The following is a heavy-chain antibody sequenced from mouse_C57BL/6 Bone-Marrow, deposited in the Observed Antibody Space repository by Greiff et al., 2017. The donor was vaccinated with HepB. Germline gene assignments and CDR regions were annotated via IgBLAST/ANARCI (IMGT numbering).Heavy chain of an antibody. CDR3: AREGISPFDY. V-gene: IGHV5-12*01. Sequence: EVMLVESGGGLVQPGGSLKLSCAASGFTFSDYYMYWVRQTPEKRLEWVAYISNGGGSTYYPDTVKGRFTISRDNAKNTLYMQMSRLKSEDTAMYYCAREGISPFDYWGQGTTLTVSS. CDR1: GFTFSDYY. D-gene: IGHD2-4*01. J-gene: IGHJ2*01. CDR2: ISNGGGST.